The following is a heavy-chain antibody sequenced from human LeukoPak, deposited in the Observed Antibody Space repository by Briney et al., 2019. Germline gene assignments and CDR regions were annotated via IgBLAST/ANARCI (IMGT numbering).Heavy chain of an antibody. CDR2: INPSGGST. CDR3: AIDYYDSSGYYSMAWYFDL. J-gene: IGHJ2*01. D-gene: IGHD3-22*01. CDR1: GYTFTSYY. Sequence: ASVKVSCKASGYTFTSYYMHWVRQAPGQGLEWMGIINPSGGSTSYAQKFQGRVTMTRDMSTSTVYMELSSLRSEDTAVYYCAIDYYDSSGYYSMAWYFDLWSRGTLVTVSS. V-gene: IGHV1-46*01.